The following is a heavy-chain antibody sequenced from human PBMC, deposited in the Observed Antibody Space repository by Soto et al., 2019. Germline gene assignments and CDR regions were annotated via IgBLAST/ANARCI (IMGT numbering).Heavy chain of an antibody. CDR1: GGSISSSGYY. CDR3: ARYYDTSDRPFFHH. CDR2: IYYSGTT. D-gene: IGHD3-22*01. Sequence: SETLSLTCTVSGGSISSSGYYWGWIRQPPGKGLEWVGTIYYSGTTYYNPSLKSRLTISVDTSKNQFSLKLSSVTTADTAVYYCARYYDTSDRPFFHHWGQGTLVTVSS. V-gene: IGHV4-39*01. J-gene: IGHJ1*01.